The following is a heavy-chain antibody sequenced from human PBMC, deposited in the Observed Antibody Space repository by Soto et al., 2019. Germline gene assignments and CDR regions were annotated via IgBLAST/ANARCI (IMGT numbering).Heavy chain of an antibody. CDR2: IWYDGSNK. Sequence: QVQLVESGGGVVQPGRSLRLSCAASGFTFSSYGMHWVRQAPGKGLEWVAVIWYDGSNKYYADSVKGRFTISRDNSKNTLYLQMNSLRAEDTAVYYCARDIPYYYDRSGYSGMDVWGQGTTVTVSS. D-gene: IGHD3-22*01. CDR1: GFTFSSYG. V-gene: IGHV3-33*01. J-gene: IGHJ6*02. CDR3: ARDIPYYYDRSGYSGMDV.